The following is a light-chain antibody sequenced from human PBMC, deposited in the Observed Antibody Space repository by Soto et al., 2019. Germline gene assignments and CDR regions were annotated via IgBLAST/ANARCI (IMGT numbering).Light chain of an antibody. CDR3: SSYSGTNYHYV. Sequence: QSALTQPPSASGSFGQSVTISCTGTSSDVGGYNYVSWYQQHPGKAPKLMIYEVSERPSGVPDRFSGSKSGNTASQTVSGLQADDEADYYCSSYSGTNYHYVFGTGTKLTVL. CDR2: EVS. J-gene: IGLJ1*01. V-gene: IGLV2-8*01. CDR1: SSDVGGYNY.